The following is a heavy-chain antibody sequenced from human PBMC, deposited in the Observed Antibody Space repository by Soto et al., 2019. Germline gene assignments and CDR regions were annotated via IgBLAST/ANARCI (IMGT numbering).Heavy chain of an antibody. CDR3: ARAAEFMTTATHFDY. CDR2: ISYDGSNK. J-gene: IGHJ4*02. V-gene: IGHV3-30-3*01. CDR1: GFTFSSYA. Sequence: GGSLRLSCAASGFTFSSYAMHWVRQAPGKGLEWVAVISYDGSNKYYADSVKGRFTISRDNSKNTLYLQMNSLRAEDTAVYYCARAAEFMTTATHFDYWGQGTLVTVSS. D-gene: IGHD4-17*01.